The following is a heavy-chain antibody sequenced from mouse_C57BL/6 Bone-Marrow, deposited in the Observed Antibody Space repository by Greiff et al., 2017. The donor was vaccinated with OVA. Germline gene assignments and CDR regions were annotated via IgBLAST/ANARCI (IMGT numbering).Heavy chain of an antibody. CDR2: INPYNGDT. CDR3: ARNLDSSGYVYYYAMDY. Sequence: EVQLQQSGPELVKPGDSVKISCKASGYSFTGYFMNWVMQSHGKSLEWIGRINPYNGDTFYNQKFKGKATLTVDKSSSTAHMELRSLTSEDSAVYFCARNLDSSGYVYYYAMDYWGQGTSVTVSS. V-gene: IGHV1-20*01. D-gene: IGHD3-2*02. CDR1: GYSFTGYF. J-gene: IGHJ4*01.